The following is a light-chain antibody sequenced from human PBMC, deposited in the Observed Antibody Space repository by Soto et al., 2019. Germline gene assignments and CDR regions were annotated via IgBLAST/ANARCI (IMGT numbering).Light chain of an antibody. V-gene: IGKV3-20*01. CDR1: QSVRSH. CDR2: GAS. J-gene: IGKJ5*01. Sequence: EIVLTQSPGTLSLSPGERASLSCRASQSVRSHFAWYQQKPGQAPRLLIYGASRRATGIPDRFTGSGSGTEFTLTIARLEPEDSAVYSCQQYGDSPITFGHGTRLEIE. CDR3: QQYGDSPIT.